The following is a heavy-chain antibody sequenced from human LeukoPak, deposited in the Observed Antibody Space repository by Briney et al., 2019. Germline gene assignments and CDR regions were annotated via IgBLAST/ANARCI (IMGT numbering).Heavy chain of an antibody. CDR1: GFTFSSYA. J-gene: IGHJ4*02. Sequence: GGSLRLSCAASGFTFSSYAMSWVRQAPGKGLEWVSVIYSGGSTYYADSVKGRFTISRDNSKNTLYLQMNSLRAEDTAVYYCAKLLGGYGIGYFDYWGQGTLVTVSS. D-gene: IGHD3-22*01. CDR2: IYSGGST. CDR3: AKLLGGYGIGYFDY. V-gene: IGHV3-23*03.